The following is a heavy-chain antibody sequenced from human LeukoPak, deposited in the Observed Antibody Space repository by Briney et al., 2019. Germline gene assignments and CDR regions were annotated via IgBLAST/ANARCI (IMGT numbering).Heavy chain of an antibody. V-gene: IGHV3-30*02. CDR3: AKGHDDYYDDRSGSGDY. CDR2: IRYDGSNK. CDR1: GFTFSSYG. D-gene: IGHD3-22*01. Sequence: GGSLRLSCAASGFTFSSYGMHWVRQAPGKGLEWVAFIRYDGSNKYYADSVKGRLTISRDNSKNTLYLQMNSLRAEHTAVDYCAKGHDDYYDDRSGSGDYWGQGTLVTVSS. J-gene: IGHJ4*02.